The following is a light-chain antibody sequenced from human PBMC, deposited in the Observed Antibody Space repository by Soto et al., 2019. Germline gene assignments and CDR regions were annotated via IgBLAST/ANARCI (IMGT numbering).Light chain of an antibody. CDR3: QQYNNWPLT. J-gene: IGKJ4*01. CDR1: LRVISSH. V-gene: IGKV3-15*01. CDR2: GAS. Sequence: EIVLTQSPGPVSLSPGLGAGLSRGGSLRVISSHFAWYQQQPGQAPRLLIYGASTRATGIPARFSGRGSGTDFTLTISSLQSEDFAVYYCQQYNNWPLTFGGGTQVDNK.